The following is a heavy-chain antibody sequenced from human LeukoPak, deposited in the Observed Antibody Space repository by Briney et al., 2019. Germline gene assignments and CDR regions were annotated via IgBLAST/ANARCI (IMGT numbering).Heavy chain of an antibody. CDR3: AKPPYGRDVYNYFDY. Sequence: GGSLRLSCAASGFTFSDYEMNWVRQAPGKGLEWLSYISRGATNTFYVDSVKGRFTISRDNAKNSLFLQMNSVRAEDTAVYYCAKPPYGRDVYNYFDYWGQGTPVTVSS. V-gene: IGHV3-48*03. D-gene: IGHD5-24*01. CDR1: GFTFSDYE. J-gene: IGHJ4*02. CDR2: ISRGATNT.